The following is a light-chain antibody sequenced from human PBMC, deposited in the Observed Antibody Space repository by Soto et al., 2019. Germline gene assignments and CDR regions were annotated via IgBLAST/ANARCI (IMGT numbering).Light chain of an antibody. CDR3: RMFESAPGT. V-gene: IGKV1-27*01. J-gene: IGKJ1*01. Sequence: DIQMTQSPSSLSASVRDRVTITCRASQGISNYLAWYQQKPGKVPKLLIYAASTLQSGVPSRVSGSGSGTEVRLTSSSGQQEDVATYYCRMFESAPGTFGQGTKVEIK. CDR2: AAS. CDR1: QGISNY.